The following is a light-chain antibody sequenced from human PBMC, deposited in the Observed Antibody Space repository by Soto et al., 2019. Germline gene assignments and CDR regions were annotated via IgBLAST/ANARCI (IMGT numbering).Light chain of an antibody. J-gene: IGKJ5*01. CDR2: SAS. V-gene: IGKV1-39*01. CDR3: QQYYSTPIT. Sequence: DIQMTQSPSTLPASVGDTVTIPCRASQTISSHLNWYQQKPGIAPKLLIYSASSLQSGVPSRFSGSGSGTDFTLTISTLQPEDFATYYCQQYYSTPITFGQGTRLEI. CDR1: QTISSH.